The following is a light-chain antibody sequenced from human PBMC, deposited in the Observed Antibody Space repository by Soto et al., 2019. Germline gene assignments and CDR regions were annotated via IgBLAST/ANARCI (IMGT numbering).Light chain of an antibody. CDR1: QSIRGY. J-gene: IGKJ2*01. CDR2: AAS. V-gene: IGKV1-39*01. CDR3: QQSYGTPYT. Sequence: DIHLTQSPSSLSEYVLHRVTSTCLPSQSIRGYLNWYQQKPGKAPKLLIYAASSLQSGVPSRFSGSGSGTDFTLTINSLQPEDFATYYCQQSYGTPYTFGQGTKVDIK.